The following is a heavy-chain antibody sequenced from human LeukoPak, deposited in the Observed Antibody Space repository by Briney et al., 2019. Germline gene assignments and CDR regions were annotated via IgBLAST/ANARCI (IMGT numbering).Heavy chain of an antibody. Sequence: ASVKVSCKASGYTFTSYDINWVRQAAGQGLEWMGWMNPNSGNTGYAQKFQGRVIMTRDTSISTAYMELSSLRSEDTAVYYCTRGSIAVPYNWFVPWGQGALVTVSS. D-gene: IGHD6-19*01. J-gene: IGHJ5*02. CDR3: TRGSIAVPYNWFVP. V-gene: IGHV1-8*01. CDR1: GYTFTSYD. CDR2: MNPNSGNT.